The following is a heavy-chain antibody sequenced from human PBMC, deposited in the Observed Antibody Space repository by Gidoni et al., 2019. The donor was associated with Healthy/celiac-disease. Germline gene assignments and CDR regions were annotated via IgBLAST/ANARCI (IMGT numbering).Heavy chain of an antibody. CDR3: ARHSYDSRYYFDY. D-gene: IGHD3-22*01. V-gene: IGHV5-51*01. J-gene: IGHJ4*02. Sequence: GQVTISADKSISTAYLQWSSLKASDTAMYYCARHSYDSRYYFDYWGQGTLVTVSS.